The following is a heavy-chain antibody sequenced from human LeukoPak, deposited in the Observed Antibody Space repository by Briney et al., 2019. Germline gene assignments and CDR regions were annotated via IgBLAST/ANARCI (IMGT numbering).Heavy chain of an antibody. CDR2: LNHSGST. J-gene: IGHJ4*02. Sequence: SQTLSLTCAVYGGSFCGYYWSWIRKPPGKGLAWIVELNHSGSTNYNPSLKSRVTISVDTSKNQFSLKLSSVTAADTAVYYCASGAIGDSSGPTSDYWGQGTLVTVAS. D-gene: IGHD3-22*01. CDR1: GGSFCGYY. CDR3: ASGAIGDSSGPTSDY. V-gene: IGHV4-34*01.